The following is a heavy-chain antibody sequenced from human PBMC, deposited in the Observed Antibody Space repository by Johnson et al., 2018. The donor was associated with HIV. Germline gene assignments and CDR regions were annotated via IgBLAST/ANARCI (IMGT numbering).Heavy chain of an antibody. CDR2: ISWNSGSI. V-gene: IGHV3-9*01. CDR3: AKGFGGGGDVWGAFEI. Sequence: VQLVESGGGVVRPGGSLRLSCAASGFTFDDYAMHWVRQAPGKGLEWVSGISWNSGSIGYEDSVKGRFNISRDNAQNSLYLQMNSLRAEDTAWYYCAKGFGGGGDVWGAFEIWCQGTMVTVSS. CDR1: GFTFDDYA. J-gene: IGHJ3*02. D-gene: IGHD2-21*02.